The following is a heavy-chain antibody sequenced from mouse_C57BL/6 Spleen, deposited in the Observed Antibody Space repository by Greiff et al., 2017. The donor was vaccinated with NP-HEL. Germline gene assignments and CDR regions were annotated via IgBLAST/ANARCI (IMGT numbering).Heavy chain of an antibody. V-gene: IGHV1-52*01. CDR3: ARGAYYGYDGLDY. D-gene: IGHD2-9*01. J-gene: IGHJ2*01. CDR1: GYTFTSYW. Sequence: QVQLKQPGAELVRPGSSVKLSCKASGYTFTSYWMHWVKQRPIQGLEWIGNIDPSDSETHYNQKFKDKATLTVDKSSSTAYMQLSSLTSEDSAVYYCARGAYYGYDGLDYWGQGTTLTVSS. CDR2: IDPSDSET.